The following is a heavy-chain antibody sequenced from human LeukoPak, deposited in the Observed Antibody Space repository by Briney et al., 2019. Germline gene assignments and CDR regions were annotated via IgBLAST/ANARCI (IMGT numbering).Heavy chain of an antibody. D-gene: IGHD2-2*01. CDR1: GFTFSSYS. CDR3: ARDGVVVPAAMVRSYYYGMDV. CDR2: ISSSSSYI. Sequence: GGPLRLSCAASGFTFSSYSMNWVRQAPGKGLEWVSSISSSSSYIYYADSVKGRFTISRDNAKNSLYLQMNSLRAEDTAVYYCARDGVVVPAAMVRSYYYGMDVWGQGTTVTVSS. J-gene: IGHJ6*02. V-gene: IGHV3-21*01.